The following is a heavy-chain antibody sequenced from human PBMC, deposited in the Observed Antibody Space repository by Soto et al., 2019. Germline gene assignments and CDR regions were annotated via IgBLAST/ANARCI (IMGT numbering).Heavy chain of an antibody. CDR3: ARDKRYDFWSGYQAQGMDV. V-gene: IGHV1-18*04. CDR2: ISAYNGNT. D-gene: IGHD3-3*01. Sequence: ASVKVSCKASGYTFTSYGISWVRQAPGQGLEWMGWISAYNGNTNYAQKLQGRVTMTTDTSTSTAYMELRSLRSDDTAVYYCARDKRYDFWSGYQAQGMDVWGQGTTVTVS. CDR1: GYTFTSYG. J-gene: IGHJ6*02.